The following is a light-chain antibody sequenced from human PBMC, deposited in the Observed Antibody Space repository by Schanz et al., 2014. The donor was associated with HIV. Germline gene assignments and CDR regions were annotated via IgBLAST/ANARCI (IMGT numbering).Light chain of an antibody. V-gene: IGLV1-40*01. CDR3: QSYDSSLSVLV. CDR2: GNN. J-gene: IGLJ2*01. Sequence: QSVLTQPPSVSGAPGQRVTISCTGSSSNIGAGYDVHWYKQLPETAPKLLMFGNNNRPSGVPDRFSGSKSGNTASLTISGLQAEDEADYYCQSYDSSLSVLVFGGGTKLTVL. CDR1: SSNIGAGYD.